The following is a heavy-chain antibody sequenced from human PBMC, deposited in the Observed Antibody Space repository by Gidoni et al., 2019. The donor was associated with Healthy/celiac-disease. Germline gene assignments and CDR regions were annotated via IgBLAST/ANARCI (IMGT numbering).Heavy chain of an antibody. V-gene: IGHV3-66*01. CDR3: ARATGTTRILSPRYYFDY. D-gene: IGHD1-1*01. CDR1: GFTVSSNY. CDR2: IYSGGST. Sequence: EVQLVESGGGLVQPGGSLRLSCAASGFTVSSNYISWVRQAPGKGLEWVSGIYSGGSTYYADSVKGRFTISRDNSKNTLYLQMNSLRAEDTAVYYCARATGTTRILSPRYYFDYWGQGTLVTVSS. J-gene: IGHJ4*02.